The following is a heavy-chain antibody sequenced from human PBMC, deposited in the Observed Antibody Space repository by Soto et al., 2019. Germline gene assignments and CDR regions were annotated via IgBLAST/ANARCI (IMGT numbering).Heavy chain of an antibody. J-gene: IGHJ4*02. V-gene: IGHV4-59*01. CDR3: AREPVDGYAFFDY. D-gene: IGHD5-12*01. CDR1: GGSISSYY. CDR2: IYYSGST. Sequence: ETLSLTCSVSGGSISSYYWSWIRQPPGKGLEWIGYIYYSGSTNYNPSLKSRVTISLDMSERQSSLKLTSVTAADTAVYWCAREPVDGYAFFDYWGQGALVTVSS.